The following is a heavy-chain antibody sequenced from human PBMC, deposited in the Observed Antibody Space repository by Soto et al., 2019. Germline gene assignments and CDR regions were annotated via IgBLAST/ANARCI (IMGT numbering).Heavy chain of an antibody. J-gene: IGHJ6*02. D-gene: IGHD5-12*01. CDR3: ARGADLSGYDSYYYYGMDV. V-gene: IGHV4-31*03. CDR1: GGSISSGGYY. Sequence: SETLSLTCTVSGGSISSGGYYWSWIRQHPGKGLEWIGYIYYSGSTYYNPSLKSRVTISVDTSKNQFSLKLSSVTAADTAVYYCARGADLSGYDSYYYYGMDVWGQGTTVTVSS. CDR2: IYYSGST.